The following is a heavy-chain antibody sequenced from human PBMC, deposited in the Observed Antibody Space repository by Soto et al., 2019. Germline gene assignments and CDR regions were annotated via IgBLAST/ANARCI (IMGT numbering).Heavy chain of an antibody. CDR2: ISVYSGNT. CDR3: ARDSAWVYANWDFDY. D-gene: IGHD2-8*01. V-gene: IGHV1-18*01. Sequence: QVQLVQSGAEVKKPGASVKVSCKASGYSFTNYGISWVRQAPGQGLEWMGWISVYSGNTNYAQKLQGRLSMTTDTSTSTAYRELRSLRSDDTAVYYCARDSAWVYANWDFDYWGQGTLVTVSS. CDR1: GYSFTNYG. J-gene: IGHJ4*02.